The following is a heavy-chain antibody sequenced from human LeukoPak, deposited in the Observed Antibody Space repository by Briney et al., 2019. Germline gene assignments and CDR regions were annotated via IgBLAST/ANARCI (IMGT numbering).Heavy chain of an antibody. V-gene: IGHV3-74*01. D-gene: IGHD3-22*01. J-gene: IGHJ3*02. CDR2: VNTDGSST. CDR3: ARELGVGVIGDAFDI. Sequence: GGSLRLSCAVSGFTLGSYWMHWVRQAPGQGLAWVSRVNTDGSSTTYAESVKGRFTISKDNAKNTLYLQMNGLRAEDTAVYYCARELGVGVIGDAFDIWGQGTAVTVSS. CDR1: GFTLGSYW.